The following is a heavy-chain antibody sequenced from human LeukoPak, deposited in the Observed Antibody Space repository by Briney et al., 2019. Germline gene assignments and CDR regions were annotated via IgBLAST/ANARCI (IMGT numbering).Heavy chain of an antibody. D-gene: IGHD2-15*01. V-gene: IGHV4-34*01. J-gene: IGHJ5*02. Sequence: SETLSLTCAVYGGSFSGYYWSWIRQPPGKGLEWIGEINHSGSSNYNPSLKSRVTISVDTSKNQFSLKLSSVTAADTAVYYCARGRVVDIVVVVAATRRNWFDPWGQGTLVTVSS. CDR2: INHSGSS. CDR3: ARGRVVDIVVVVAATRRNWFDP. CDR1: GGSFSGYY.